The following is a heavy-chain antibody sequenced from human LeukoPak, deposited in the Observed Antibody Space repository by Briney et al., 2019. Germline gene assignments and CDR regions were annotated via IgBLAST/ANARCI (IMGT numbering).Heavy chain of an antibody. J-gene: IGHJ3*02. CDR2: ISSSSSYI. Sequence: GGSLRLSCAASGFTFNNYNMNWVRQAPGKALEWVSSISSSSSYIYYADSVKGRFTISRDNAKNSLYLQMNSLRAEDTAVYYCARDLRAVQLERVYAFDIWGQGTMVTVSS. V-gene: IGHV3-21*01. D-gene: IGHD1-1*01. CDR1: GFTFNNYN. CDR3: ARDLRAVQLERVYAFDI.